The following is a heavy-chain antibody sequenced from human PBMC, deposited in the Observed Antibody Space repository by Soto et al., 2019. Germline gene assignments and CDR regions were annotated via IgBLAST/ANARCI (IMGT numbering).Heavy chain of an antibody. V-gene: IGHV3-9*01. CDR3: VRSKGGYSYGTPFDY. D-gene: IGHD5-18*01. CDR1: GFTFDDYA. CDR2: ISWNSGNI. Sequence: PGGSLRLSCAASGFTFDDYAMYWVRQVLGKGLEWVSSISWNSGNIGYADSVKGRFTTSRDNAKNSLYLQMNSLRPEDTALYYCVRSKGGYSYGTPFDYWGQGTQVTVSS. J-gene: IGHJ4*02.